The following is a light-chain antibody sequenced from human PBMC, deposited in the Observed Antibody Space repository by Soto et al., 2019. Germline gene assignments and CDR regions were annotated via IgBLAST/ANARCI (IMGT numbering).Light chain of an antibody. V-gene: IGLV9-49*01. J-gene: IGLJ2*01. Sequence: QPVLTQPPSASASLGASVTLTCTLSSGYSNIKVDWYQQRPGKGPRFVMRVGTGGIVGSKGDGIPDRFSVLGSGLNRYLTIKNIQEEDESDYHCGADHGSGSNFVVVFGGGTKLTVL. CDR2: VGTGGIVG. CDR1: SGYSNIK. CDR3: GADHGSGSNFVVV.